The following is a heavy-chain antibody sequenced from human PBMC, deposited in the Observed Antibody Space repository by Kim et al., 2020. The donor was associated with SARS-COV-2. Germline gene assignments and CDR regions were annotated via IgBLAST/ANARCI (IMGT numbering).Heavy chain of an antibody. V-gene: IGHV3-13*01. CDR1: GFTFSSYD. CDR3: AREYYGSGSWGYYYYGMDV. J-gene: IGHJ6*02. D-gene: IGHD3-10*01. CDR2: IGTAGDT. Sequence: GGSLRLSCAASGFTFSSYDMHWVRQATGKGLEWVSAIGTAGDTYYPGSVKGRFTISRENAKNSLYLQMNSLRAGDTAVYYCAREYYGSGSWGYYYYGMDVWGQGTTVTVSS.